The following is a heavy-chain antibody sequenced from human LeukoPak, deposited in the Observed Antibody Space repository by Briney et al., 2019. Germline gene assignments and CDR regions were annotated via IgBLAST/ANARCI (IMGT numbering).Heavy chain of an antibody. D-gene: IGHD5-18*01. CDR3: ARARRGYNYRGNWFDP. V-gene: IGHV4-34*01. CDR2: INHSGST. CDR1: GGSFSGYY. J-gene: IGHJ5*02. Sequence: SETLPLTCAVYGGSFSGYYWSWIRQPPGKGLDWIGEINHSGSTNYNPSLKSRVTIPVDTSKNQFSLKLSSVTAADTAVYYCARARRGYNYRGNWFDPWGQGTLVTVSS.